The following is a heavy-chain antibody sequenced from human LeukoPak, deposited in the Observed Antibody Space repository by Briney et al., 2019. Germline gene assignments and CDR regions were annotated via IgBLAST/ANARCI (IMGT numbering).Heavy chain of an antibody. V-gene: IGHV3-23*01. CDR2: ISGSGGST. D-gene: IGHD3-10*01. CDR1: GFTFSSYS. CDR3: AKAPSELWFGEFSHFDY. J-gene: IGHJ4*02. Sequence: GGSLRLSCAASGFTFSSYSMNWVRQAPGKGLEWVSAISGSGGSTYYADSVKGRFTISRDNSKNTLYLQMNSLRAEDTAVYYCAKAPSELWFGEFSHFDYWGQGTLVTVSS.